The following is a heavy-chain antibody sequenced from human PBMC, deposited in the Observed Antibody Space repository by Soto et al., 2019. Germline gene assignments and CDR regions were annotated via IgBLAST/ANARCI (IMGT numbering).Heavy chain of an antibody. J-gene: IGHJ6*02. CDR2: ISGSGGST. CDR1: GFTFSSYA. Sequence: GGSLRLSCAASGFTFSSYAMSWVRQAPGKGLEWVSAISGSGGSTYYADSVKGRFTISRDNSKNTLYLQMNSLRAEDTAVYYCAKAEGTYYYGSGSYQPIPSYYYYGMDVWGQGTTVTVSS. CDR3: AKAEGTYYYGSGSYQPIPSYYYYGMDV. V-gene: IGHV3-23*01. D-gene: IGHD3-10*01.